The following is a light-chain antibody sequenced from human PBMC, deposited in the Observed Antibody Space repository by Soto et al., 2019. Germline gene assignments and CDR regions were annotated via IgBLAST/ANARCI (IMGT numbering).Light chain of an antibody. J-gene: IGLJ2*01. CDR1: SSNIGSNT. CDR3: AAWDDSLNGLV. Sequence: QAVVTQPPSASGTPGQRVTISCSGSSSNIGSNTVNWYQQLRGTAPKLLIYSNNQRPSGVPDRFSGSKSGTSASLAISGLQSEDEADYYCAAWDDSLNGLVFGGGTKLTVL. CDR2: SNN. V-gene: IGLV1-44*01.